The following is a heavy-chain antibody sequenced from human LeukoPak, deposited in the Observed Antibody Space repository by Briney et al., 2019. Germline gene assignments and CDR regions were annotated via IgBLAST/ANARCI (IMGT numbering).Heavy chain of an antibody. CDR2: IVVGSGNT. CDR1: GFTFTSSA. D-gene: IGHD1-20*01. CDR3: AADVVTGTAWLDY. Sequence: SVKVSCKASGFTFTSSAVQWVRQARGQRLEWIGWIVVGSGNTNYAQKFQERVTITRDMSTSTAYMELSSLRSEDTAVYYCAADVVTGTAWLDYWGQGTLVTVSS. J-gene: IGHJ4*02. V-gene: IGHV1-58*01.